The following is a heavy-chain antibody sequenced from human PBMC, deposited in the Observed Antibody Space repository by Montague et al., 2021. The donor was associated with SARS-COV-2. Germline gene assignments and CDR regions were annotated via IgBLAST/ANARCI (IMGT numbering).Heavy chain of an antibody. CDR3: TTDRGYYGSHGPDYGMDV. CDR1: GGSISSYY. J-gene: IGHJ6*02. D-gene: IGHD3-10*01. CDR2: IYYSGST. Sequence: SETLSLTCTVSGGSISSYYWSWIRQPPGKGLEWIGYIYYSGSTNYNPSLKSRVTISVDTSKNQFSLKLSSVTAADTAVYYCTTDRGYYGSHGPDYGMDVWGQGTTVTISS. V-gene: IGHV4-59*12.